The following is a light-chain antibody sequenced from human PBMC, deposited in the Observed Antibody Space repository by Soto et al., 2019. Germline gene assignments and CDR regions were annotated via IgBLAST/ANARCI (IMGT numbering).Light chain of an antibody. CDR2: GSS. CDR1: QSVSGK. J-gene: IGKJ1*01. CDR3: QQYGSSGT. V-gene: IGKV3-20*01. Sequence: EIVMTQSPATLSVSPGETATLSCRASQSVSGKLAWFQQKPGQAPRLLISGSSTRATGIPARFNGSGSGTDFTLTISRLEPEDFAVYYCQQYGSSGTFGQGTKVDIK.